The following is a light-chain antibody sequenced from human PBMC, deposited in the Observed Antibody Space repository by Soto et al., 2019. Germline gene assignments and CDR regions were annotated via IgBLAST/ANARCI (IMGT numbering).Light chain of an antibody. CDR1: QSVSSSY. CDR2: GAS. J-gene: IGKJ2*01. Sequence: EIVLTQSPGTLSLSPGERATLSCRASQSVSSSYLAWYQQKPGQAPRLLIYGASSRATGIPDRFSGSGSGTDFTLTISRLEPEGFAVYYCQQYGSSRVTFGQGTKLEIK. V-gene: IGKV3-20*01. CDR3: QQYGSSRVT.